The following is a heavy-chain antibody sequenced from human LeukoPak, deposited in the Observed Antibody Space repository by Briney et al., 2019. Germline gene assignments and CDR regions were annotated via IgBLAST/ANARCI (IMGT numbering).Heavy chain of an antibody. J-gene: IGHJ4*02. D-gene: IGHD3-10*01. CDR3: ARGPYLWFGELFDY. CDR2: IWYDGSNK. CDR1: GFTFSSYG. Sequence: GGSLRLSCATSGFTFSSYGMHWVRQAPGKGLEWVAVIWYDGSNKYYADSVKGRFTISRDNSKNTLYLQMNSLRAEDTAVYYCARGPYLWFGELFDYWGQGTLVTVSS. V-gene: IGHV3-33*01.